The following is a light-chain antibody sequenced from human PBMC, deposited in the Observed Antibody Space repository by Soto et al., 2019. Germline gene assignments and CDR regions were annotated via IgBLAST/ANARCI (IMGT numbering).Light chain of an antibody. J-gene: IGKJ1*01. CDR3: LQDYTYPWT. V-gene: IGKV1-6*01. CDR2: TTS. Sequence: AIQMTQSPSSLSASVGDRVTITCRASQGIREDVGWFQQKPGKAPKLLIYTTSSLQSGVPSRFSGNGSGTEFTLSISSLQPEDIATYYCLQDYTYPWTFGQGTKVDIK. CDR1: QGIRED.